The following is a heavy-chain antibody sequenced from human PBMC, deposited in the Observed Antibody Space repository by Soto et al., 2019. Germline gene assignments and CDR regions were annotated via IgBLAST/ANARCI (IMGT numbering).Heavy chain of an antibody. Sequence: PSETLSLTCAVYGGSFSGYYWSWIRQPPGKGLEWIGEINHSGSTNYNPSLKSRVTISVDTSKNQFSLKLSSVTAADTAVYYCARRLAGYCSGGSCYPFDEWGRGTLVTVSS. CDR2: INHSGST. J-gene: IGHJ4*02. D-gene: IGHD2-15*01. CDR3: ARRLAGYCSGGSCYPFDE. V-gene: IGHV4-34*01. CDR1: GGSFSGYY.